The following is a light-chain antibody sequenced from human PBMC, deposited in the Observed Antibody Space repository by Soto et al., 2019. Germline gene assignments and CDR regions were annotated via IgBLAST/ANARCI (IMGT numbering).Light chain of an antibody. CDR3: CSYAGTYTWI. CDR2: DVT. CDR1: SNNVGGYNY. J-gene: IGLJ2*01. V-gene: IGLV2-11*01. Sequence: QSVLTQPRSVSGSPGQSVTISCTGASNNVGGYNYVSWYQHHPGKVPQLIIYDVTKRPSGVPDRFSGSKSGNTASLTISGLQVEDEADCYCCSYAGTYTWIFGGGTKVTVL.